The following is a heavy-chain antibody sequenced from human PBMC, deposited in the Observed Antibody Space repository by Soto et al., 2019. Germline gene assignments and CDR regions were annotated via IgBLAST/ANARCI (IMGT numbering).Heavy chain of an antibody. V-gene: IGHV4-34*01. CDR1: GGSFSGYY. D-gene: IGHD2-15*01. Sequence: QVQLQQWGAGLLKPSETLSLTCAVYGGSFSGYYWSWIRQPPGKGLEWIGEINHSGRTNYNPSLNSRVTIAVDTSKNQFSLKLSSVTAADTAVYYCARGPFRRAKYCSGGSCYSGAEYFQHWGQGTLVTVSS. CDR2: INHSGRT. CDR3: ARGPFRRAKYCSGGSCYSGAEYFQH. J-gene: IGHJ1*01.